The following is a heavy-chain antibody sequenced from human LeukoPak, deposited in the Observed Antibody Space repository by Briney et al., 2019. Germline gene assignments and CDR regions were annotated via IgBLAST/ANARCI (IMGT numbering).Heavy chain of an antibody. CDR1: GFIFSNHF. CDR2: IGPNGAST. D-gene: IGHD3-9*01. J-gene: IGHJ4*02. Sequence: GGSLRLSCSTSGFIFSNHFMLWVRQAPGKGLEYVSSIGPNGASTLYADSVKDRFTISRDNSRNALYVQLTSLRLEDTALYYCVKDLTGTWSFDYWGQGTLVTVSS. V-gene: IGHV3-64*05. CDR3: VKDLTGTWSFDY.